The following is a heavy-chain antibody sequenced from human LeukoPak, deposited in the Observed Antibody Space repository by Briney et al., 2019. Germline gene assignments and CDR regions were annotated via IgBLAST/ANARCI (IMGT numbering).Heavy chain of an antibody. CDR1: GLTFSDYY. Sequence: SGGSLRLSCAASGLTFSDYYMSWIRQAPGKGLEWVSYISSSSSYTNYADSVKGRFTISRDNAKNSLYLQMNSLRAEDTAVYYCARLRVSLVRGVVYDYYGMDVWGQGTTVIVSS. CDR2: ISSSSSYT. V-gene: IGHV3-11*03. D-gene: IGHD3-10*01. J-gene: IGHJ6*02. CDR3: ARLRVSLVRGVVYDYYGMDV.